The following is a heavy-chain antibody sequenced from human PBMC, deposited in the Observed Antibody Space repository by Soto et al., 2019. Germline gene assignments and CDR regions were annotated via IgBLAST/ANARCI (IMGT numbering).Heavy chain of an antibody. J-gene: IGHJ4*02. V-gene: IGHV4-34*01. CDR1: GGSFSGYY. CDR2: INHSGST. Sequence: PSETLSLTCAVYGGSFSGYYWSWIRQPPGKGLEWIGEINHSGSTNYNPSLKSRVTISVDTSKNQFSLKLSSVTAADTAVYYCARRDSGGSCSFSYRGQGTLVTVSS. CDR3: ARRDSGGSCSFSY. D-gene: IGHD2-15*01.